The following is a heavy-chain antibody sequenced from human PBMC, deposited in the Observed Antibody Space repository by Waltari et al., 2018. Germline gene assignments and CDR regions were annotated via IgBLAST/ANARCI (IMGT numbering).Heavy chain of an antibody. Sequence: QVQLQQWGAGLLKPSETLSLTCAVYGGSFSGYYWSWIRQPPGKGLEWIGEINHSGSTNYNPSRKSRVTISVDTSKNQFSLKLSSVTAADTAVYYCARDNLFCTNGVCHLDYWGQGTLVTVSS. CDR2: INHSGST. J-gene: IGHJ4*02. V-gene: IGHV4-34*01. CDR1: GGSFSGYY. CDR3: ARDNLFCTNGVCHLDY. D-gene: IGHD2-8*01.